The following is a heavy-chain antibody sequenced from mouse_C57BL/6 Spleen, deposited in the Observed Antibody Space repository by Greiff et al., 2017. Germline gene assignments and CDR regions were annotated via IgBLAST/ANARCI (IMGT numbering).Heavy chain of an antibody. D-gene: IGHD2-1*01. CDR1: GYTFTSYG. J-gene: IGHJ2*01. Sequence: VKLVESGAELARPGASVKLSCKASGYTFTSYGISWVKQRTGQGLEWIGEIYPRSGNTYYNEKFKGKATLTADKSSSTAYMELRSLTSEDSAVYFCARDFYGNYGYWGQGTTLTVSS. CDR2: IYPRSGNT. CDR3: ARDFYGNYGY. V-gene: IGHV1-81*01.